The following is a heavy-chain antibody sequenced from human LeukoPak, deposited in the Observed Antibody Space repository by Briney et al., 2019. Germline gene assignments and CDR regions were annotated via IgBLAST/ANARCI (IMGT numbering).Heavy chain of an antibody. CDR1: GGSISTHY. D-gene: IGHD2-2*03. Sequence: SETLSLTCTVSGGSISTHYYSWIRQPAGKGLEWIGLIYSSGSTNYNPSLKSRPTMSIDTSKNQFSLKLSSVTAADTAVYYCARGDGYCSSISCLNWFDPWGQGTLVTVSS. CDR2: IYSSGST. CDR3: ARGDGYCSSISCLNWFDP. J-gene: IGHJ5*02. V-gene: IGHV4-4*07.